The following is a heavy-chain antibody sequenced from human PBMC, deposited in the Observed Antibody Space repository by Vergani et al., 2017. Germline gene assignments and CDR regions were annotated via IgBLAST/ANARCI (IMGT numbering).Heavy chain of an antibody. J-gene: IGHJ4*02. V-gene: IGHV4-4*07. CDR1: GAPISYWC. CDR3: ATGAGPFDI. CDR2: LCPSGST. Sequence: QVQMQESGPGLVQTSETLSPTCSASGAPISYWCWSWLRQPAGKGLEWIGRLCPSGSTNYKPSLKSRVTMSIDTSKNQFSLKLTSVTAADTAVYYCATGAGPFDIWGKGTLVTVSS. D-gene: IGHD7-27*01.